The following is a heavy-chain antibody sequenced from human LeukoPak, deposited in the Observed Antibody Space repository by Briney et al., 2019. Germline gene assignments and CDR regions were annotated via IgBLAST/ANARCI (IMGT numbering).Heavy chain of an antibody. CDR1: GFTFSSYA. D-gene: IGHD4-17*01. CDR3: AREETNYGSY. Sequence: GGSLRLSCAASGFTFSSYAMNWVRQAPGKGLEWISYISSSGSTIYYADSVKGRFTISRDNAKNSLYLQMNSLRAEDTAVYYCAREETNYGSYWGQGTLVTVSS. CDR2: ISSSGSTI. J-gene: IGHJ4*02. V-gene: IGHV3-48*03.